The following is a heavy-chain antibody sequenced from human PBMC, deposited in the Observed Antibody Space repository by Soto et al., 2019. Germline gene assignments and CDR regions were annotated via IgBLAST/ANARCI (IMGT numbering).Heavy chain of an antibody. Sequence: SETLYLTCTVSVYSISGGSYWGWIRQPPGKGPEWIASLYHGRTTFSNPSLKSRVTVSVDKSNNQFSLKLRSVTAADSAVYYCAKAHHSVGAVSPLDDWGDGTLVTVS. V-gene: IGHV4-38-2*02. CDR1: VYSISGGSY. D-gene: IGHD2-15*01. CDR2: LYHGRTT. CDR3: AKAHHSVGAVSPLDD. J-gene: IGHJ1*01.